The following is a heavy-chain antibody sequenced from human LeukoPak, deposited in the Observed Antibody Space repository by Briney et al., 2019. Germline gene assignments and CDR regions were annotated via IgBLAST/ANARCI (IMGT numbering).Heavy chain of an antibody. CDR3: ARGPTVPIAVAGNFDY. D-gene: IGHD6-19*01. Sequence: SETLSLTCTVSGGSISSSSYYWSWIRQPPGKGLEWIGYIYYSGSTNYNPSLKSRVTISVDTSKNQFSLKLSSVTAADTAVYYCARGPTVPIAVAGNFDYWGQGTLVTVSS. CDR2: IYYSGST. CDR1: GGSISSSSYY. V-gene: IGHV4-61*01. J-gene: IGHJ4*02.